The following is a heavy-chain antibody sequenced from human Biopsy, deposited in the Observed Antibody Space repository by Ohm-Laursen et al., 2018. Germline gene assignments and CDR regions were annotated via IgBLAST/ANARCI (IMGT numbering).Heavy chain of an antibody. CDR2: VFARGTT. J-gene: IGHJ4*02. D-gene: IGHD3-10*01. CDR3: AHGSGSYYKWDF. CDR1: GGSISSSTTYY. V-gene: IGHV4-61*05. Sequence: GTLSLTCTVSGGSISSSTTYYWAWLRQPPGKGLEWIGHVFARGTTNYNPSVRSRVTMSEDPSKKHFSLKMASLTAADTAIYYCAHGSGSYYKWDFWGRGILVTVSS.